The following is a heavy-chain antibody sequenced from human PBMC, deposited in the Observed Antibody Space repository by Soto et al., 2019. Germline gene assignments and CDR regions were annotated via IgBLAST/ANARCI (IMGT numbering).Heavy chain of an antibody. D-gene: IGHD3-3*01. V-gene: IGHV3-30*18. CDR3: AKGVVEWLFSY. Sequence: QVQLVESGGGVVQPGRSLRLSCAASGFTFSSYGMHWVRQAPGKGLEWVAVISYDGSNKYYADSVKGRFTISRDNSKNTLYLQMNSLRAEDTAVYYCAKGVVEWLFSYWGQGTLVTVSS. CDR1: GFTFSSYG. CDR2: ISYDGSNK. J-gene: IGHJ4*02.